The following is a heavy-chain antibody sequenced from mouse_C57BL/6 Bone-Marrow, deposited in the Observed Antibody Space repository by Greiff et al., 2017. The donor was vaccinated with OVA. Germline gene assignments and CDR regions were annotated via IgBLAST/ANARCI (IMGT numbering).Heavy chain of an antibody. J-gene: IGHJ2*01. CDR3: ARTGLSGGDY. D-gene: IGHD3-1*01. CDR2: IDPSYSYT. CDR1: GYTFTSYW. V-gene: IGHV1-50*01. Sequence: QVQLQQPGAELVKPGASVKLSCKASGYTFTSYWMQWVKQRPGKGLEWIGEIDPSYSYTNYNQKFKGKATLTVDTSYSTAYMQLTSLTSEDSAVYCCARTGLSGGDYWGEDTTLTVSS.